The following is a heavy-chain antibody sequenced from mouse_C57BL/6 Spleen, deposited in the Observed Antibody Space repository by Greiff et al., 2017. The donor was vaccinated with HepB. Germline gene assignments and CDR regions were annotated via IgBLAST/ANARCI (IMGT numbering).Heavy chain of an antibody. CDR2: IYPGGGYT. J-gene: IGHJ2*01. V-gene: IGHV1-63*01. Sequence: QVQLKESGAELVRPGTSVKMSCKASGYTFTNYWIGWAKQSPGHGLEWIGDIYPGGGYTNYNEKFKGKATLTADKSSSTAYMQFSSLTSEDSAIYYCARSDYDPYYFDYWGQGTTLTVSS. CDR1: GYTFTNYW. D-gene: IGHD2-4*01. CDR3: ARSDYDPYYFDY.